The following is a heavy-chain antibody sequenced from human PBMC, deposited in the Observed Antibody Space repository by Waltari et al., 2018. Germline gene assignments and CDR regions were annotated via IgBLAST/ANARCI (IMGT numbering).Heavy chain of an antibody. J-gene: IGHJ4*02. CDR1: GFTFSSYD. D-gene: IGHD3-10*01. Sequence: QVQLVESGGGVVQPGRSLRLSCAASGFTFSSYDMHWVRQAPGKVLGWVSVIAYDGSNKYYADSGMGLFTISRDNSKNTLYLQMNSLRAEDTAVYYCARDFGRQNYWGQGTLVTVSS. CDR2: IAYDGSNK. CDR3: ARDFGRQNY. V-gene: IGHV3-30-3*01.